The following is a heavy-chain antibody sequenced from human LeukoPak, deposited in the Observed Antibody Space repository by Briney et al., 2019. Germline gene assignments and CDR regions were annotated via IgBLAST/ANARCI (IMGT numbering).Heavy chain of an antibody. CDR2: INPSGGST. J-gene: IGHJ1*01. CDR3: ARTVQYCSSTSCYLPEYFQH. D-gene: IGHD2-2*01. V-gene: IGHV1-46*01. CDR1: GYTFTSYY. Sequence: ASVKVSCKASGYTFTSYYMHWVRQAPGQGLEWMGIINPSGGSTSYAQKFQGRVTMTRDTSISTAYMELSRLRSDDTAVYYCARTVQYCSSTSCYLPEYFQHWGQGTLVTVSS.